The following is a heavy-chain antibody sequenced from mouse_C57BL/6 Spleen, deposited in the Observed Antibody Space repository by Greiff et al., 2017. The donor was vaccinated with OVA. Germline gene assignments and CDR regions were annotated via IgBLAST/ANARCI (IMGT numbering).Heavy chain of an antibody. D-gene: IGHD4-1*01. CDR2: ISSGSSTI. J-gene: IGHJ4*01. CDR3: ARVPGTGYAMDY. CDR1: GFTFSDYG. Sequence: EVQRVESGGGLVKPGGSLKLSCAASGFTFSDYGMHWVRQAPEKGLEWVAYISSGSSTIYYADTVKGRFTISRDNAKNTLFLQMTSLRSEDTSMYYCARVPGTGYAMDYWGQGTSVTVSS. V-gene: IGHV5-17*01.